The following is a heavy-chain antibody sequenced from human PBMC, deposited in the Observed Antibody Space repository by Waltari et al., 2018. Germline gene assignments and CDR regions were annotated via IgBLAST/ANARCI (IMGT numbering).Heavy chain of an antibody. CDR2: IYYSGST. V-gene: IGHV4-59*01. Sequence: QVQLQESGPGLVKPSETLSLTCTVSGGSISSYYWSWIRQPPGKGLEWIGYIYYSGSTNYNPSLKSRGTISVDTSKNQFSLKLSSVTAADTAVYYCAGHGQQLIDYWGQGTLVTVSS. CDR3: AGHGQQLIDY. CDR1: GGSISSYY. D-gene: IGHD6-13*01. J-gene: IGHJ4*02.